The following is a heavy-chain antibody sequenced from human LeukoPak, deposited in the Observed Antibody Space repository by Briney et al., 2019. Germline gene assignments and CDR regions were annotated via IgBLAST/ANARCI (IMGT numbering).Heavy chain of an antibody. J-gene: IGHJ4*02. CDR1: GLTVNSKY. D-gene: IGHD5-24*01. V-gene: IGHV3-53*01. CDR3: AATIRTRY. Sequence: GGSLRLSCAASGLTVNSKYMSWVRQAPGKGLEWVSIIYSGGSTNYADSVKGRFTISRDNAKNSLYLQMNSLRDEDTAVYYCAATIRTRYWGQGTLVTVSS. CDR2: IYSGGST.